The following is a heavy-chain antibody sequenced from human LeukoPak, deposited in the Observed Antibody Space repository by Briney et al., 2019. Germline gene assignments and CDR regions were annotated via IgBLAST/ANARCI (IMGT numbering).Heavy chain of an antibody. CDR3: ARAIAVAGLLYYFDY. CDR2: INHSGST. Sequence: SETLSLTCAVYGGSFSGYYWSWIRQPPGKGLEWIGEINHSGSTNYNPSLKSRVTISVDTSKNQFSLKLGSVTAADTAVYYCARAIAVAGLLYYFDYWGQGTLVTVSS. CDR1: GGSFSGYY. V-gene: IGHV4-34*01. D-gene: IGHD6-19*01. J-gene: IGHJ4*02.